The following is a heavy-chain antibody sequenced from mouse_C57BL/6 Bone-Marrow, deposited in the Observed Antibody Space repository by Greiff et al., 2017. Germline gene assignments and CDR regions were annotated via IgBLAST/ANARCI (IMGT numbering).Heavy chain of an antibody. Sequence: EVKLVESGGGLVQPGGSMKLSCVASGFTFSNYWMNWVRQSPEKGLEWVAQIRLKSDNYATHYALSVKGRFTISRDDSKRCIYLQMNNLRAEDTGIYYCTGPLYDGYSYYFDYWGQGTTLTVSS. J-gene: IGHJ2*01. V-gene: IGHV6-3*01. CDR3: TGPLYDGYSYYFDY. CDR1: GFTFSNYW. D-gene: IGHD2-3*01. CDR2: IRLKSDNYAT.